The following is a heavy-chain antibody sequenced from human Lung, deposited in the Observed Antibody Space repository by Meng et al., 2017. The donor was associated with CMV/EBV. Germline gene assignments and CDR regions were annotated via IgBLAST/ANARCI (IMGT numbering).Heavy chain of an antibody. CDR1: GFTFSSYA. D-gene: IGHD4-17*01. V-gene: IGHV3-30*04. CDR2: ISDDGTNK. J-gene: IGHJ4*02. Sequence: SCAASGFTFSSYAMHWLRQAPGKGLEWVAVISDDGTNKYYADSVKGRFTISRDNSKNTLYLQVNSLRAEDTAVYYCARDHTPTVTTVLFDAWGQGSXVTVSS. CDR3: ARDHTPTVTTVLFDA.